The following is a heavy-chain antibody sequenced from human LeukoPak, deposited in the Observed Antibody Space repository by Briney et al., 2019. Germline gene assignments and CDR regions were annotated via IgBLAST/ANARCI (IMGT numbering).Heavy chain of an antibody. D-gene: IGHD3-16*02. CDR2: VSGGGVSI. CDR3: TTPIVGT. Sequence: GGSLRLSRAPAGFTFTSYAMSWVRHAPGRGLEWVSSVSGGGVSIYYAHSVKGRFTISRDNSKNTLYLQMNSLKTEDTAVYYCTTPIVGTWGQGTLVTVSS. V-gene: IGHV3-23*01. J-gene: IGHJ5*02. CDR1: GFTFTSYA.